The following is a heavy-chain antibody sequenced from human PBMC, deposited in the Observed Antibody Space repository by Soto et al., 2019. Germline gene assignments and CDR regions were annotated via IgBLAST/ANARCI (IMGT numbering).Heavy chain of an antibody. J-gene: IGHJ4*02. CDR2: ISGTYAI. V-gene: IGHV3-48*02. D-gene: IGHD7-27*01. CDR1: GFTFSSFS. CDR3: ARDLNWGIDY. Sequence: ESGGGLVQPGGSLRLSCEASGFTFSSFSMNWVRQAPGKGLEWVSYISGTYAIYYADSVKGRFTISRDNAKNSVYLQMNSLRDDDTAIYYCARDLNWGIDYWGQGALVTVSS.